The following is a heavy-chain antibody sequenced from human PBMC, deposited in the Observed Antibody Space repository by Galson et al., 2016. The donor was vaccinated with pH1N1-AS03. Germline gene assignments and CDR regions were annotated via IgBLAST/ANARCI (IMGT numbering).Heavy chain of an antibody. J-gene: IGHJ5*02. Sequence: SVKVSCKASGSTVNNYSINWVRQAPGQGLEWMGRIIPILGVTNLAQRFEGRVTMTADKSTSTTYLELSTLRSADTAVYFCATVLLSPPAAWFDPWGQGTLVTVSS. CDR2: IIPILGVT. V-gene: IGHV1-69*02. CDR1: GSTVNNYS. D-gene: IGHD2-15*01. CDR3: ATVLLSPPAAWFDP.